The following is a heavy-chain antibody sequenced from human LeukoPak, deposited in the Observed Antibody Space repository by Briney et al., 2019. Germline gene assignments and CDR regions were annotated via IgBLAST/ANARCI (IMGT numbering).Heavy chain of an antibody. CDR2: IDPNTGGT. V-gene: IGHV1-2*02. D-gene: IGHD3-3*01. J-gene: IGHJ4*02. CDR3: ARGPLRFLEGPRYPDY. Sequence: ASVKVSCKASGYTFTGYYIHWVRQAPGQGLEWMGWIDPNTGGTHYAQKFQGRVTMTRDTSIGTAYMQLSGLTFDDTAVYYCARGPLRFLEGPRYPDYWGQGTLVTVSS. CDR1: GYTFTGYY.